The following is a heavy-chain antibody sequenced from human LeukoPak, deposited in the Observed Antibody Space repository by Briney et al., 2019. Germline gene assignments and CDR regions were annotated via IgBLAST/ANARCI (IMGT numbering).Heavy chain of an antibody. D-gene: IGHD3-22*01. Sequence: SVKVSCKASGGTSNSHAISWVRQAPGQGLEWMGRIIPNLGTTNRAQNFQDRVTLTADKSTNTAYMELNSLTSDDTAVYYCATTNDGGGYQWGDFFDFWGQGTLVTVSS. CDR3: ATTNDGGGYQWGDFFDF. CDR1: GGTSNSHA. J-gene: IGHJ4*02. V-gene: IGHV1-69*04. CDR2: IIPNLGTT.